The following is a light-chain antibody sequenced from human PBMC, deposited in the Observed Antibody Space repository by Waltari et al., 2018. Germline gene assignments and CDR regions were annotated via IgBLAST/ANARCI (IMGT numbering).Light chain of an antibody. Sequence: QSALIQPASVSGSPGQSITMSCPETSSDVGTYILVSWYQQHPGKAPKLMIYEGSKRPSGVSYRFSGSKSGNTASLTISGLQAEDEADYYCSSYAGGGTPRVFGGGTKLTVL. CDR1: SSDVGTYIL. CDR3: SSYAGGGTPRV. CDR2: EGS. J-gene: IGLJ2*01. V-gene: IGLV2-23*01.